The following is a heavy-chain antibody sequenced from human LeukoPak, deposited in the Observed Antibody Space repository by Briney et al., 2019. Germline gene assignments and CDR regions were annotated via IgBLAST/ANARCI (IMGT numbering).Heavy chain of an antibody. V-gene: IGHV1-18*01. CDR2: INTYNGNT. J-gene: IGHJ4*02. CDR1: GYSFTSFG. D-gene: IGHD1-26*01. CDR3: AIGSGTYPYYFDY. Sequence: ASVKVSCKASGYSFTSFGLSWLRQAPGQGRESMGWINTYNGNTNYAQKLQGRVTMTTDTSTRTAYMDLRSLRSDDTAVYYCAIGSGTYPYYFDYWGQGTLVTVSS.